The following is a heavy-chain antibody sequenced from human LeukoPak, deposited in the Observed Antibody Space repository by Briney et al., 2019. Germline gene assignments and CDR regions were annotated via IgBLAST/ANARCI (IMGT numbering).Heavy chain of an antibody. CDR1: GFTFSTYG. D-gene: IGHD3-22*01. V-gene: IGHV3-33*01. CDR2: IWYDGSNK. Sequence: PGGSLRLSCVASGFTFSTYGMHWVRQAPGKGLEWVAIIWYDGSNKYYADSVKGRFTISRDNSENTLYLQMNSLRAEDTAVYYCARDPASWTYYDSSGYYDYWGQGTLVTVSS. J-gene: IGHJ4*02. CDR3: ARDPASWTYYDSSGYYDY.